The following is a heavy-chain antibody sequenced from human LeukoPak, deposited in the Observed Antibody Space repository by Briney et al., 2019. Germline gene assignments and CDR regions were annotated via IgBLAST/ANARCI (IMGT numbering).Heavy chain of an antibody. D-gene: IGHD4-17*01. CDR1: GFTFSSYS. V-gene: IGHV3-21*01. CDR2: ISSSSYI. CDR3: ARDSYGDCVDY. Sequence: PGGSLRLSCAASGFTFSSYSMTWVRQAPGKGLEWVSSISSSSYIYYADSVKGRFTISRDNAKNSLYLQMNSLRAEDTAVYYCARDSYGDCVDYWGQGTLVTVSS. J-gene: IGHJ4*02.